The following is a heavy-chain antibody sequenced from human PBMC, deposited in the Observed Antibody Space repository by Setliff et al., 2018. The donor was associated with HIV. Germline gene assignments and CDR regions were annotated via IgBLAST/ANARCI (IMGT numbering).Heavy chain of an antibody. J-gene: IGHJ4*02. CDR2: IKSKTDGGTA. CDR3: TRDDPPGYCSSTTCPYLFDY. D-gene: IGHD2-2*01. CDR1: GFTFSNAW. Sequence: GGSLRLSCAASGFTFSNAWMNWVRQAPGKGLEWVGRIKSKTDGGTADYAAPVKGRFTISRDDSKTIAYLQMSGLKTEDTAVYFCTRDDPPGYCSSTTCPYLFDYWGRGTLVTVSS. V-gene: IGHV3-15*07.